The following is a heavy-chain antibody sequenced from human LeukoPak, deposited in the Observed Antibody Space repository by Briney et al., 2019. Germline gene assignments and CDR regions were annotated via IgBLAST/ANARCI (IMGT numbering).Heavy chain of an antibody. D-gene: IGHD6-19*01. J-gene: IGHJ4*02. CDR1: GFTFSSYW. CDR2: INSDGSSI. V-gene: IGHV3-74*01. Sequence: PGGSLRLSCAAPGFTFSSYWMHWVRQAPGKGLVWVSRINSDGSSISYADSVKGRFTISRDNAKNTLYLQMNSLRAEDTAVYYCARGRGYSSRGIDYWRQGTLVTVPS. CDR3: ARGRGYSSRGIDY.